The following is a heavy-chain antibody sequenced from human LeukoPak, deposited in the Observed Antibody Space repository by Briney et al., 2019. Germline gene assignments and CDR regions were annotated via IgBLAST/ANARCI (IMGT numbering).Heavy chain of an antibody. V-gene: IGHV4-31*03. J-gene: IGHJ3*02. CDR3: ARDYYDSSGEALGAFDI. CDR2: IYYSGST. CDR1: GGSISSGGYY. Sequence: SETLSLTCTVSGGSISSGGYYWSWIRQHPGKGLEWIGYIYYSGSTYYNPSLKSRVTISVDTSKNQFSLKLSPVTAADTAVYYCARDYYDSSGEALGAFDIWGQGTMVTVSS. D-gene: IGHD3-22*01.